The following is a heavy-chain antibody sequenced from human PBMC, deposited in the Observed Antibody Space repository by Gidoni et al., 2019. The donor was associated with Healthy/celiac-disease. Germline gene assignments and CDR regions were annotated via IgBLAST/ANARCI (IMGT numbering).Heavy chain of an antibody. CDR2: ISASTANT. CDR1: GYTFTSYG. D-gene: IGHD3-3*01. Sequence: QVQLVQSGAEVKKPGASVKVSCKASGYTFTSYGSSWVRQAPGQGLEWMGWISASTANTNSAQKLQGRVPVPTDPSPSPAYIELRSLRSDDTAVYYCARDNGPNMFWSGYGTYHDYWGQGTLVTVSS. V-gene: IGHV1-18*01. J-gene: IGHJ4*02. CDR3: ARDNGPNMFWSGYGTYHDY.